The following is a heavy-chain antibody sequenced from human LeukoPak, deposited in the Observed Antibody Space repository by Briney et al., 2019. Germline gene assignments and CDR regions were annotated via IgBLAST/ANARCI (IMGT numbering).Heavy chain of an antibody. CDR2: IYYSGST. CDR3: ASGGDRYSSTPSDP. J-gene: IGHJ5*02. V-gene: IGHV4-39*07. CDR1: GGSISSSSYY. D-gene: IGHD6-13*01. Sequence: SETLSLTCTVSGGSISSSSYYWGWIRQPPGKGLEWIGSIYYSGSTYYNPSLKSRVTISVDTSKNQFSPKLSSVTAADTAVYYCASGGDRYSSTPSDPWGQGTLVTVSS.